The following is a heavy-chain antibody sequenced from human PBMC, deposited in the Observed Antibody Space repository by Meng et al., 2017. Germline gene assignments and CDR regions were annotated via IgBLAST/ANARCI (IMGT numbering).Heavy chain of an antibody. CDR1: GYNSPDYY. D-gene: IGHD6-25*01. J-gene: IGHJ4*02. CDR2: INPKSGDT. CDR3: ARDEDISAAGKLFGNY. V-gene: IGHV1-2*06. Sequence: LPVEWCAGVKKPGASGKVSCNPSGYNSPDYYIHGVRRAPGQGIEWMGRINPKSGDTHYAQKFQARVTMTGDTSISTAYMELSGLRSDDTAMYYCARDEDISAAGKLFGNYWGQGTLVTVSS.